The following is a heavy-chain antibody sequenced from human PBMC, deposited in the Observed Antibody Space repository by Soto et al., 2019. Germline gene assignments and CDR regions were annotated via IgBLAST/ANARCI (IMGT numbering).Heavy chain of an antibody. CDR2: ISSSGSTI. CDR1: GFTFSSYE. V-gene: IGHV3-48*03. Sequence: PGGSLRLSCAASGFTFSSYEMNWVRQAPGKGLEWVSYISSSGSTIYYADSVKGRFTISRDNAKNSLYLQMNSLRAEDTAVYYCARDPSQYHDFWSGYSALNAFDIWGQGTMVTVSS. D-gene: IGHD3-3*01. CDR3: ARDPSQYHDFWSGYSALNAFDI. J-gene: IGHJ3*02.